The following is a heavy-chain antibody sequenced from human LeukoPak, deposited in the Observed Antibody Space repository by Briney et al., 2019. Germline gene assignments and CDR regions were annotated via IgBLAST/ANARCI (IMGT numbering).Heavy chain of an antibody. V-gene: IGHV4-59*01. CDR2: IDHSGYT. J-gene: IGHJ6*03. D-gene: IGHD6-13*01. CDR1: GGSINNYY. CDR3: ARMVRAAAGTAGYYYYMDV. Sequence: KSSETLSLTCTVSGGSINNYYWTWIRQPPGKGLEWIGYIDHSGYTNYNPSLKSRVTISVDTSKNQFSLKLSSVTAADTAVYYCARMVRAAAGTAGYYYYMDVWGKGTTVTISS.